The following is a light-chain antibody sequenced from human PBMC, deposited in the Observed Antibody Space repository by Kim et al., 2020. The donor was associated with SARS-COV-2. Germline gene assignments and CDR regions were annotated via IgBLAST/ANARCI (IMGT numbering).Light chain of an antibody. J-gene: IGKJ4*01. CDR3: QQRSIWPLT. Sequence: LSRGERATLSCRASQTVRNYLAWYQQKPGQAPRLLIYDATNRATGIPARFSGSGSGTDFTLTINSLEPEDFAVYYCQQRSIWPLTFGGGTKVDIK. CDR1: QTVRNY. CDR2: DAT. V-gene: IGKV3-11*01.